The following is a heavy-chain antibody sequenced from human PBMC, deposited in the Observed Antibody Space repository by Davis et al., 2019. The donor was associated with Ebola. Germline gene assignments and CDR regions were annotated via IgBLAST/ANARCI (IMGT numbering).Heavy chain of an antibody. CDR2: IYHSGST. CDR3: ARAYYYYYYMDV. CDR1: GYSISSGYY. Sequence: PSETLSLICTVSGYSISSGYYWGWIRQPPGKGLEWIGSIYHSGSTYYNPSLKSRVTISVDTSKNQFSLKLSSVTAADTAVYYCARAYYYYYYMDVWGKGTTVTVSS. J-gene: IGHJ6*03. V-gene: IGHV4-38-2*02.